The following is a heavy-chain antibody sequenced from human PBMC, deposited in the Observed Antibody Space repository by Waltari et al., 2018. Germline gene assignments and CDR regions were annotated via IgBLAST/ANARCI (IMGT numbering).Heavy chain of an antibody. Sequence: QVQLQQWRAGLLKPSETLSLTCAVYGGPFSGYYWSRIRQPPGKGLEWIGEINHSGNTNYNPSLKSRVTISGDTSKNQFSLHLSSVTAADTAVYFCARGKYQYGGNYFMFWDQGALVTVSS. CDR1: GGPFSGYY. D-gene: IGHD1-26*01. CDR3: ARGKYQYGGNYFMF. J-gene: IGHJ4*02. V-gene: IGHV4-34*01. CDR2: INHSGNT.